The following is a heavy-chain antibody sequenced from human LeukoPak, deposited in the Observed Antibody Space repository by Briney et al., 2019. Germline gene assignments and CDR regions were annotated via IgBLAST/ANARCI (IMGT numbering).Heavy chain of an antibody. D-gene: IGHD2-21*02. CDR3: ARQVVVTLLDAFDI. V-gene: IGHV4-59*08. CDR2: IYYSGST. Sequence: SETLSLTCTVSGGSISSYYWSWIRQPPGKGLEWIGYIYYSGSTNYNPSLKSRVTISVDTSKNQFSLKLSSVTAADTAVYYCARQVVVTLLDAFDIWGQGTMVTVSS. CDR1: GGSISSYY. J-gene: IGHJ3*02.